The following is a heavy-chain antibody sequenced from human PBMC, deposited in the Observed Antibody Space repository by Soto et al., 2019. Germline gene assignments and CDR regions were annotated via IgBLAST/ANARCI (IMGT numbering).Heavy chain of an antibody. D-gene: IGHD1-26*01. J-gene: IGHJ4*02. CDR1: GFTFSSYA. CDR3: AKSSGATGRYFDY. CDR2: ISGSGGST. V-gene: IGHV3-23*01. Sequence: PVGSLRLSCAASGFTFSSYAMSWVRQAPGKGLEWVSAISGSGGSTYYADSVKGRFTISRDNSKNTLYLQMNSLRAEDTAVYYCAKSSGATGRYFDYWGQGTLVTVSS.